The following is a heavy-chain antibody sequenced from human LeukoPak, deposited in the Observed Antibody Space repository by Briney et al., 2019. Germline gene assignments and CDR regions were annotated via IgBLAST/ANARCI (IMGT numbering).Heavy chain of an antibody. V-gene: IGHV3-23*01. D-gene: IGHD1-1*01. Sequence: AGGSLRLSCAASGFTFSSYAMSWVRQAPGKGLEWVSAISGSGGSTYYADSVKGRFTISRDNSKNTLYLQMNSLRAEDTAVYYCAKDITPYNWNVDFDYWGQGTLVTVSS. CDR3: AKDITPYNWNVDFDY. CDR2: ISGSGGST. CDR1: GFTFSSYA. J-gene: IGHJ4*02.